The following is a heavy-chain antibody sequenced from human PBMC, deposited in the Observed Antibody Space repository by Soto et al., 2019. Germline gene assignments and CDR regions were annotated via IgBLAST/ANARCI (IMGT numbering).Heavy chain of an antibody. J-gene: IGHJ3*02. CDR2: IYYRGST. CDR3: ARDQQLVRGNDAFDI. CDR1: GGSISSSSYY. Sequence: QLQLQESGPGLVKPSETLSLTCTVSGGSISSSSYYWGWIRQPPGLGLEWIGSIYYRGSTYYNPSLRTRVTTSADTAKNQFSLKLSSVTAADTAVYYCARDQQLVRGNDAFDIWGQGTMVTVSS. V-gene: IGHV4-39*02. D-gene: IGHD6-13*01.